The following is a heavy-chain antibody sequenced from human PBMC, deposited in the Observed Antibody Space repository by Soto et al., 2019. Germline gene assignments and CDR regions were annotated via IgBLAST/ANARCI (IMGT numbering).Heavy chain of an antibody. D-gene: IGHD1-26*01. CDR3: AAGGGPPRYY. Sequence: QLQLQESGSGLVKPSQTLSLTCAVSGGSISSGGYSWSWIRQPPGQGLEWIGYIYHSGSTYYNPSLKSRVTIPVARSKNQLSQKLGSVTAADTAVYYCAAGGGPPRYYWGQGTLVTVSS. CDR1: GGSISSGGYS. CDR2: IYHSGST. V-gene: IGHV4-30-2*01. J-gene: IGHJ4*02.